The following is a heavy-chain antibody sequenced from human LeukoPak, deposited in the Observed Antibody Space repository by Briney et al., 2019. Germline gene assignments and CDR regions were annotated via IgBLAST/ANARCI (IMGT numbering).Heavy chain of an antibody. CDR1: GGSFSGYY. CDR2: INHSGST. D-gene: IGHD3-16*02. CDR3: ARQFYDYVWGSYRFFDY. Sequence: SETLSLTCAVYGGSFSGYYWSWIRQPPGKGLEWIGEINHSGSTNYNPSLKSRVTISVDTSKNQFSLKLSSVTAADTAVYYCARQFYDYVWGSYRFFDYWGQGTLVTVSS. V-gene: IGHV4-34*01. J-gene: IGHJ4*02.